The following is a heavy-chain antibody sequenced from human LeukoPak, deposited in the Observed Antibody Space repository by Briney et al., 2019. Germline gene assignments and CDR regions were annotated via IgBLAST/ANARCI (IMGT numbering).Heavy chain of an antibody. J-gene: IGHJ5*02. CDR2: INPNSGGT. CDR3: ARDPDCSSTSCYNGWFDP. D-gene: IGHD2-2*02. Sequence: ASVKVSCKASGYSVTGYPTHWVRHAPGQGLGWMGWINPNSGGTNYAQKFQGTVTMTRDTSINTAYMELSRLRSDDTAVYYCARDPDCSSTSCYNGWFDPWGQGTQVTVSS. V-gene: IGHV1-2*02. CDR1: GYSVTGYP.